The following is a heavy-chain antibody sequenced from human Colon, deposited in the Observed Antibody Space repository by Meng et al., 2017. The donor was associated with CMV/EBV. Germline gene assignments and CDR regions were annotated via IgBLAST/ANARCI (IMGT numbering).Heavy chain of an antibody. CDR2: INTNTGNP. D-gene: IGHD3-9*01. CDR3: AREDILTGQYSFDY. CDR1: GDSSTTYA. Sequence: SGDSSTTYAMNWVRQAPGQGLEWMGWINTNTGNPTYAQGFTGRFVFSLDTSISTAYLQIRSLKDEDTAVYYCAREDILTGQYSFDYWGQGSLVTVSS. J-gene: IGHJ4*02. V-gene: IGHV7-4-1*02.